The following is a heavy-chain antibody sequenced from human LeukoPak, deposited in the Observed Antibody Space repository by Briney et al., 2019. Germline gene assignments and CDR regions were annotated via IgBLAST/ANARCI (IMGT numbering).Heavy chain of an antibody. J-gene: IGHJ4*02. Sequence: GVSLTLSCAVSGFTFSSNAMSWVRQAPGQGQGWVSASSGRTGSTSYEDSVKGRLTISRDNSKNTLYLQMDGQSAEFTAVYYCAKCGYSDCHLIDDWGQGSLVTVSS. V-gene: IGHV3-23*01. D-gene: IGHD5-18*01. CDR2: SSGRTGST. CDR1: GFTFSSNA. CDR3: AKCGYSDCHLIDD.